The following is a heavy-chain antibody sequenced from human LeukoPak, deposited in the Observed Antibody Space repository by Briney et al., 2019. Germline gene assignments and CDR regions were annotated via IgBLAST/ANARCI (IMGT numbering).Heavy chain of an antibody. Sequence: SQTLSLTCTVSGGSISSGSYYWSSIRQPAGKGLEWIWRIYTGGSTNYNPSLKSRVTISVDTSKNQFSLKLSSVTAADTAVYYCARDTAMAYYYYGMDVWGQGTTVTVSS. CDR1: GGSISSGSYY. CDR3: ARDTAMAYYYYGMDV. CDR2: IYTGGST. V-gene: IGHV4-61*02. J-gene: IGHJ6*02. D-gene: IGHD5-18*01.